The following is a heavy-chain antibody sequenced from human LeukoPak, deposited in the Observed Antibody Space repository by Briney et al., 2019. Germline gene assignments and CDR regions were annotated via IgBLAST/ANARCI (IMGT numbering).Heavy chain of an antibody. J-gene: IGHJ6*03. CDR1: GFTFSSYW. CDR3: ARGEYGSGGYYYYYYMDV. D-gene: IGHD3-10*01. Sequence: PGGSLRLSCAASGFTFSSYWMHWVRQAPGKGLVWVSRINSDGSSTSYADSVKGRSTISRDNAKNTLYLQMNSLRAEDTAVYYCARGEYGSGGYYYYYYMDVWGKGTTVTISS. CDR2: INSDGSST. V-gene: IGHV3-74*01.